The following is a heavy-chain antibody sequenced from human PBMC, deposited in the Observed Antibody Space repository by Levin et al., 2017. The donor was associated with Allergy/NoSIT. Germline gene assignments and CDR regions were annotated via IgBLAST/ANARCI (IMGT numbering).Heavy chain of an antibody. CDR1: GFSFRSFG. J-gene: IGHJ4*02. CDR2: ISYDGSDK. D-gene: IGHD6-13*01. V-gene: IGHV3-30*18. Sequence: LSLTCAASGFSFRSFGMHWVRQAPGKGLEWVAVISYDGSDKYYADSVKGRFTISRDNSKNTPYLQMNSLRGEDAAVYYCAKDVVFGTSSWSLDFWGQGTLVTVSS. CDR3: AKDVVFGTSSWSLDF.